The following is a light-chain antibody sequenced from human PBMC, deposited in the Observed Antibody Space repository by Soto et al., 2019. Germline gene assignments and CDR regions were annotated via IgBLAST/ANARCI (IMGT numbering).Light chain of an antibody. V-gene: IGLV2-14*01. Sequence: QSALTQPASVSGSPGQSITISCTGTSSDVGGYNYVSWYQQHPGKAPKLMIYEVGNRPSGVSNRFSGSKSGNTASLTISGLQAEDEADYYCSSYTSCSTVVFGGGTKVTVL. CDR2: EVG. CDR3: SSYTSCSTVV. CDR1: SSDVGGYNY. J-gene: IGLJ2*01.